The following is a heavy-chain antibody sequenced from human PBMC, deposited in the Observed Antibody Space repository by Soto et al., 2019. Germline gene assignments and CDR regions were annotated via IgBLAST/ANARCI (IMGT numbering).Heavy chain of an antibody. V-gene: IGHV4-30-4*01. CDR1: GGSISSGDYY. CDR3: ATVKGWDYDILTGPHWFDP. D-gene: IGHD3-9*01. Sequence: SSETLSLTCTVSGGSISSGDYYWSWIRQPPGKGLEWIGYIYYSGSTYYNPSLKSRVTISVDTSKNQFSLKLSSVTAADTAVYYCATVKGWDYDILTGPHWFDPWGEGTLVTVS. CDR2: IYYSGST. J-gene: IGHJ5*02.